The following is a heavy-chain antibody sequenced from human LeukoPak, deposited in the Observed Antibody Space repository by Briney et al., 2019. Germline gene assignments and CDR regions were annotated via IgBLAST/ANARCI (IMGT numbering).Heavy chain of an antibody. D-gene: IGHD4-23*01. CDR1: GFTFSDYW. CDR3: ARDSPFGGD. V-gene: IGHV3-7*01. CDR2: IKQDGSEK. J-gene: IGHJ4*02. Sequence: PGGSLRLSCAASGFTFSDYWMHWVRQAPGKGLEWVANIKQDGSEKNYVDSVKGRFTISRDNAKNSLYLQMNSLRAEDTAVYYCARDSPFGGDWGQGTLVTVSS.